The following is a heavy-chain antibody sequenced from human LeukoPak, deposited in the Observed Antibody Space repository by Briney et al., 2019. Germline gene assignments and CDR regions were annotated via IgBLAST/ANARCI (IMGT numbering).Heavy chain of an antibody. CDR1: GFTVSSYY. D-gene: IGHD6-19*01. CDR2: ISNEGGT. CDR3: AGDKTTGGWYEIDY. Sequence: GTSLRLSCAASGFTVSSYYMSWVRQAPGKGLESVSVISNEGGTYYADSVKGRFTISRDNSKNTVYLQMNSLRAEDTAVYYCAGDKTTGGWYEIDYWGQGTLVTVSS. J-gene: IGHJ4*02. V-gene: IGHV3-53*01.